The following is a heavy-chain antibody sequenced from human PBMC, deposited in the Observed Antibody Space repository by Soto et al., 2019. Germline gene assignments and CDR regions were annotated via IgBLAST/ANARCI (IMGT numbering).Heavy chain of an antibody. J-gene: IGHJ6*02. CDR3: ARDQFAIFGVVISYYYYGMDV. V-gene: IGHV3-7*03. Sequence: GGSLRLSCAASGFTFSSYWMSWVRQAPGKGLEWVANIKQDGSEKYYVDSVKGRFTISRDNAKNSLYLQMNSLRAEDTAVYYCARDQFAIFGVVISYYYYGMDVWGQGTTVTVS. CDR2: IKQDGSEK. CDR1: GFTFSSYW. D-gene: IGHD3-3*01.